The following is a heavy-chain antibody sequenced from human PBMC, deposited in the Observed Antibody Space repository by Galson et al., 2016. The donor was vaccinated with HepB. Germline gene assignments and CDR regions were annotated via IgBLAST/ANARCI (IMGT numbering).Heavy chain of an antibody. D-gene: IGHD5-12*01. V-gene: IGHV3-23*01. J-gene: IGHJ3*02. Sequence: SLRLSCAASGFTFSSYTMSWVRQTPGKGLEWVSTISGSGDSTYYADSVKGRFTISRDNSKNTLSLQMDGLRAEDTAVFYCAKDQWRGYEFGAFDIWGQGTMVTVS. CDR2: ISGSGDST. CDR1: GFTFSSYT. CDR3: AKDQWRGYEFGAFDI.